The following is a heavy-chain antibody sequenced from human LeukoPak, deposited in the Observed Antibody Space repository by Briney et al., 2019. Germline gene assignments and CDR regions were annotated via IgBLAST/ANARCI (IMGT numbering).Heavy chain of an antibody. V-gene: IGHV3-48*01. CDR2: ISSISSTI. CDR3: ARDHLYCSGGSCYFDY. J-gene: IGHJ4*02. Sequence: GGSLRLSCAASVFTFSSYSMNWVRQAPGKGLEWVSYISSISSTIYYADSVKVRFTISRDNAKNSLYLQMNSLRAEDTAVYYCARDHLYCSGGSCYFDYWGQGTLVTVSS. D-gene: IGHD2-15*01. CDR1: VFTFSSYS.